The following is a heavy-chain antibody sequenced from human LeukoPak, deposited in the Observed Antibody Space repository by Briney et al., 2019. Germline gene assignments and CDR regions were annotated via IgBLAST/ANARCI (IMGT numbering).Heavy chain of an antibody. CDR2: IYYSGST. V-gene: IGHV4-59*01. CDR3: ARDEGYDYFDY. CDR1: GFSISSYY. D-gene: IGHD5-12*01. Sequence: SETLTLTCAVSGFSISSYYWSWIRQPPGKGLEWIGYIYYSGSTNYNPSLKSRVTISVDTSKNQFSLKLSSVTAADTAVYYCARDEGYDYFDYWGQGTLVTVS. J-gene: IGHJ4*02.